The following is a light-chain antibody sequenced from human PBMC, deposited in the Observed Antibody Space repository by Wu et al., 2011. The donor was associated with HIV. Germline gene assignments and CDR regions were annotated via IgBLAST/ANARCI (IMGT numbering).Light chain of an antibody. Sequence: IQLTQSPSSLSASVGDRVTITCRASQDISSYLAWYQQEPGKAPKLLIYSASRLRSGVPSRFSGRGSGTDFTLIISSLQPEDSASYYCQQVDSYPYSFGQGTKLEIK. V-gene: IGKV1-9*01. CDR2: SAS. CDR1: QDISSY. J-gene: IGKJ2*03. CDR3: QQVDSYPYS.